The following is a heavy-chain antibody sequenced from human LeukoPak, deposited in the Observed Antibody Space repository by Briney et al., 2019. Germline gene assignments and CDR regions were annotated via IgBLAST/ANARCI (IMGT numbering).Heavy chain of an antibody. V-gene: IGHV3-21*01. CDR2: ISSSSSYI. CDR3: ARRPAAAANWFDP. Sequence: GGSLRLSCAASGFTFGSYSMNWVRQAPGKGLEWVSSISSSSSYIYYADSVKGRFTISRDNAKNSLYLQMNSLRAEDMAVYYCARRPAAAANWFDPWGQGTLVTVSS. J-gene: IGHJ5*02. D-gene: IGHD6-13*01. CDR1: GFTFGSYS.